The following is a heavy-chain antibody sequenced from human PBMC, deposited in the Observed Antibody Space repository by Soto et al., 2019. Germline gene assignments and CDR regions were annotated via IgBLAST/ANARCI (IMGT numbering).Heavy chain of an antibody. Sequence: TGGSLRLSCAASGFTFSSYGMHWVRQAPGKGLEWVAVISYDGSNKYYADSVKGRFTISRDNSKNTLYLQMNSLRAEDTAVYYCAKGRERYSYGRWGFDPWGQGTLVTVSS. CDR2: ISYDGSNK. CDR3: AKGRERYSYGRWGFDP. J-gene: IGHJ5*02. V-gene: IGHV3-30*18. D-gene: IGHD5-18*01. CDR1: GFTFSSYG.